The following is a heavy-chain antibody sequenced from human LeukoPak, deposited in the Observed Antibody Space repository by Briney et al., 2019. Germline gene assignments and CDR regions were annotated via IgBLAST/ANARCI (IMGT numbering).Heavy chain of an antibody. CDR3: ARGHSSSWPHPFDY. CDR2: INPIFPAP. J-gene: IGHJ4*02. Sequence: SVKVSCKASGITLRSHAISWVRHAPAQGLEWVGDINPIFPAPNYAQKFQGRVTITADEATSTAYMELRSLRSEDTAVYYCARGHSSSWPHPFDYWGQGTLVTVSS. CDR1: GITLRSHA. V-gene: IGHV1-69*13. D-gene: IGHD6-13*01.